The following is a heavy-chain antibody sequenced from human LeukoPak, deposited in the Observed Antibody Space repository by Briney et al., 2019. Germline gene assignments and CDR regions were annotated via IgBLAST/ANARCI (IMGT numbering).Heavy chain of an antibody. V-gene: IGHV1-69*13. J-gene: IGHJ4*02. CDR2: IIPIFGTA. CDR1: GGTFSSYA. D-gene: IGHD3-22*01. CDR3: ARGEDYHDSSGYPNLWYFDY. Sequence: GASVKVSCKASGGTFSSYAISWVRQAPGQGLEWMGGIIPIFGTANYAQKFQGRVTITADESTSTAYMELSSLRSEDTAVYYCARGEDYHDSSGYPNLWYFDYWGQGTLVTVSS.